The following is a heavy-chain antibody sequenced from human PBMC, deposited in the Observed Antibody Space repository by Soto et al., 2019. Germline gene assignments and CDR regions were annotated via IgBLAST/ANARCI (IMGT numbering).Heavy chain of an antibody. CDR2: IYHSGST. CDR3: ASSPCSGGSCPNRIFHX. V-gene: IGHV4-4*02. CDR1: GGSISSINW. J-gene: IGHJ4*02. D-gene: IGHD2-15*01. Sequence: PSETLSLTCAVSGGSISSINWWSWVRQPPGKGLEWIWEIYHSGSTNYNTSLKIRFTISVDKSKNKFSLKLSSVTAADTAVYYCASSPCSGGSCPNRIFHXWGQATLVTVSX.